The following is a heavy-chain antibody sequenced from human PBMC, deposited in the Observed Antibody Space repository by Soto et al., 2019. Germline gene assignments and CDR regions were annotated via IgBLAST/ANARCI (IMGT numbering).Heavy chain of an antibody. J-gene: IGHJ4*02. CDR2: ISSGGTTT. D-gene: IGHD6-19*01. CDR3: AREGGSIGGWFGRKFDS. Sequence: DVELLESGGGLVQPGGSLRLACTASGFSFSTHAMSWVRQAPGKGLEWVSSISSGGTTTFYAASVEGRFTISRDKSKNTLSLQMTSLSADDTAVYYCAREGGSIGGWFGRKFDSWGQGTQVTVSS. V-gene: IGHV3-23*01. CDR1: GFSFSTHA.